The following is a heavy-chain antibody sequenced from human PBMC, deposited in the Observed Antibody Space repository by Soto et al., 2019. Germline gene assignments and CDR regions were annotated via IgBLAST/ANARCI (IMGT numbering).Heavy chain of an antibody. V-gene: IGHV3-33*01. CDR3: ARAPNDFWSGYFSSGYYYYGMDV. D-gene: IGHD3-3*01. CDR2: IWYDGSNK. CDR1: GFTFSSYG. Sequence: GVSLRLSCAASGFTFSSYGMHWVRQAPGKGLEWVAVIWYDGSNKYYADSVKGRFTISRDNSKNTLYLQMNSLRAEDTAVYYCARAPNDFWSGYFSSGYYYYGMDVWGQGTTVTVSS. J-gene: IGHJ6*02.